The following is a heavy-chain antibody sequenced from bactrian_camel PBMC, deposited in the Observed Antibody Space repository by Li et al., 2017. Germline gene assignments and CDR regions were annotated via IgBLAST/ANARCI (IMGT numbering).Heavy chain of an antibody. CDR3: AALGCRHRGLTFNY. CDR1: GTPSPGYC. CDR2: FRSQGRT. Sequence: HVQLVESGGGSVQPGGSLRLSCAISGTPSPGYCVGWFRQAPGQGREGIAGFRSQGRTRYTDAVKGRFTVSKDNTKNTVYLQMNSLKTDDTAVYYCAALGCRHRGLTFNYRGQGTQVTVS. J-gene: IGHJ4*01. D-gene: IGHD1*01. V-gene: IGHV3S9*01.